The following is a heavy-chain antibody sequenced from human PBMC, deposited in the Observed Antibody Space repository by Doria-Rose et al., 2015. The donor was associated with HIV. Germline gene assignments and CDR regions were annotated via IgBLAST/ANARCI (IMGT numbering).Heavy chain of an antibody. CDR1: GGSISHYY. J-gene: IGHJ4*02. CDR3: ARVLSGTYDY. D-gene: IGHD1-26*01. Sequence: QVQLQESGPGLVKPSETLSLTCSVSGGSISHYYWSWIRQPPSKGLEYIGDIFYTGSTNYSPSLKSRVSISIDTSKNKFSLRLSSATAADTAVYYCARVLSGTYDYWGQGTLVTVSS. CDR2: IFYTGST. V-gene: IGHV4-59*01.